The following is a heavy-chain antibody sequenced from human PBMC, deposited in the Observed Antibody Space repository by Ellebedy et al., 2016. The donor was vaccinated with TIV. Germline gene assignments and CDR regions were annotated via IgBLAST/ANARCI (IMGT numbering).Heavy chain of an antibody. Sequence: PGGSLRLSCAVSGFTFSSYSMNWVCQAPGKGLEWVSSISSSSIYIYYADSVKGRFTISRDNAKKSLYLQMNSLRAEDTAVYYCARGHSSGWHSEYWGQGTLVTVSS. CDR1: GFTFSSYS. CDR3: ARGHSSGWHSEY. J-gene: IGHJ4*02. V-gene: IGHV3-21*01. CDR2: ISSSSIYI. D-gene: IGHD6-25*01.